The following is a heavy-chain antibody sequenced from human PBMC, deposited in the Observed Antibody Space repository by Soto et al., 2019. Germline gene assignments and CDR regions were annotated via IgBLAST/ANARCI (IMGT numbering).Heavy chain of an antibody. V-gene: IGHV3-23*01. D-gene: IGHD6-13*01. Sequence: GGSLRLSCAASGFTFTDYALSWVRQAPGKGLEWVATISGIGGSTYLADSVKGRLSISRDNSKNTVSLLMNSLRAEDTAVYFCARGSSGYISSWYYFDYWGRGTLVTVSA. J-gene: IGHJ4*02. CDR3: ARGSSGYISSWYYFDY. CDR1: GFTFTDYA. CDR2: ISGIGGST.